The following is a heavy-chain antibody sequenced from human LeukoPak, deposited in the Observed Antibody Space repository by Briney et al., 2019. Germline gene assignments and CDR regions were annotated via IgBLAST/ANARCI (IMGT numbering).Heavy chain of an antibody. CDR3: AKDFPDIVVVVAAPEGYYFDY. CDR2: ISGSGGST. D-gene: IGHD2-15*01. V-gene: IGHV3-23*01. J-gene: IGHJ4*02. CDR1: GFTFSSYA. Sequence: GGSLRLSCAASGFTFSSYAMSWVRQAPGKGLEWVSAISGSGGSTYYADSVKGRFTISRGNSKNTLYLQMNSLRAEDTAVYYCAKDFPDIVVVVAAPEGYYFDYWGQGTLVTVSS.